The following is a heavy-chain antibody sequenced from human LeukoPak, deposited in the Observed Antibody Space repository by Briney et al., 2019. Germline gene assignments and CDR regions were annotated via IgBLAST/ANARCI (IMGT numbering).Heavy chain of an antibody. CDR3: AKVKEMYSSGSYYFDY. CDR1: GFTFSSYG. Sequence: GGSLRLSCAASGFTFSSYGMHWVRQAPGKGLEWVAVISYDGFNPYYADSVKGRFTISRDNSKNTLWLQMNSLRAEDTAVYYCAKVKEMYSSGSYYFDYWGPGNLGTVSS. J-gene: IGHJ4*01. V-gene: IGHV3-30*18. D-gene: IGHD6-19*01. CDR2: ISYDGFNP.